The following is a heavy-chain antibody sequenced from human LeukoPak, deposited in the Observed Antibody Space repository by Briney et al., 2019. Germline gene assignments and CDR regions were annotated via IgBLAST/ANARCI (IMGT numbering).Heavy chain of an antibody. Sequence: ASVKVSCTASGYTFTGYYMHWVRQAPGQGLEWMGWINPNSGGTNYAQKFQGWVTMTRDTSISTAHMELSRLRSDDTAVYYCARANCGGDCPNDYWGQGTLVTVSS. CDR2: INPNSGGT. D-gene: IGHD2-21*02. J-gene: IGHJ4*02. CDR1: GYTFTGYY. V-gene: IGHV1-2*04. CDR3: ARANCGGDCPNDY.